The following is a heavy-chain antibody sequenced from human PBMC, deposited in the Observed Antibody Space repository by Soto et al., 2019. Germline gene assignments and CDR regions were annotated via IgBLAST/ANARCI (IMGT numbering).Heavy chain of an antibody. Sequence: SETLSLTCTVSGGSISSGGYYWSWIRQHPGKGLEWIGYIYYSGSTYYNPSLKSRVTISVDTSKNQFSLKLSSVTAADTAVYYCARANYYDSSGYYYYYYYYGVDVWGQGTTVTVSS. CDR2: IYYSGST. J-gene: IGHJ6*02. V-gene: IGHV4-31*03. CDR3: ARANYYDSSGYYYYYYYYGVDV. CDR1: GGSISSGGYY. D-gene: IGHD3-22*01.